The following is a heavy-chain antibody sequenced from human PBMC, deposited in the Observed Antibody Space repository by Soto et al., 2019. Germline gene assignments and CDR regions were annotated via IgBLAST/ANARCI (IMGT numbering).Heavy chain of an antibody. Sequence: ASVKVSCKASGYTFTSYDINWVRQATGQGLEWMGWMNPNSGNTGYAQKFQGRVTMTRNTPISTAYMELSSLRSEDTAVYYCARRVVPAAIDAFDIWGQGTMVTVSS. J-gene: IGHJ3*02. V-gene: IGHV1-8*01. CDR3: ARRVVPAAIDAFDI. D-gene: IGHD2-2*01. CDR1: GYTFTSYD. CDR2: MNPNSGNT.